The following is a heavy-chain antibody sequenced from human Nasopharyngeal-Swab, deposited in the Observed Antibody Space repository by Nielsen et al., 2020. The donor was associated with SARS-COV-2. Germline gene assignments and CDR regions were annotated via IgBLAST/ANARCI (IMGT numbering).Heavy chain of an antibody. CDR2: IWYIGDNK. CDR1: GFTFSSYA. J-gene: IGHJ6*02. Sequence: GESLKISCAASGFTFSSYAMHWVRQAPGKGLEWVALIWYIGDNKYYADSVKGRFTISRDNSKNTLYLQMNSLRAEDTAVYYCAADIVVLPAVNLGDYYALDVWGPGTTVTSP. CDR3: AADIVVLPAVNLGDYYALDV. D-gene: IGHD2-2*01. V-gene: IGHV3-33*01.